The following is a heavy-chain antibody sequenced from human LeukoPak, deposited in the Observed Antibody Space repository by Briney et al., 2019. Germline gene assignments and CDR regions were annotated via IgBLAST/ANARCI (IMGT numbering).Heavy chain of an antibody. V-gene: IGHV3-33*01. J-gene: IGHJ4*02. CDR1: GFTFSSFG. CDR2: IWYDGSNK. D-gene: IGHD3-10*01. Sequence: PGGSLRLSCAASGFTFSSFGMHWVRQAPGKGLEWVAVIWYDGSNKNHADSVKGRFSISRDNSKNTLYLQMNSLRAEDTAVYYCARDRGAGRNGYDYWGQGTLVTVSS. CDR3: ARDRGAGRNGYDY.